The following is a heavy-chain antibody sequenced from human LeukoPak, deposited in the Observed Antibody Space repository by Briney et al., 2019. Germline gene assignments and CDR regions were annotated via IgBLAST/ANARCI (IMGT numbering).Heavy chain of an antibody. Sequence: PGGSLRLSCAASGFTFDDYAIHWVRHAPGKGLEWVSLISGDGGSTYYADSVRGRFTISRDNSKDSLYLQMNSLRTEDTALYFCAKDIEYCSTTSCSLFDDAFDIWGQGTMVTVSS. J-gene: IGHJ3*02. CDR3: AKDIEYCSTTSCSLFDDAFDI. CDR1: GFTFDDYA. CDR2: ISGDGGST. V-gene: IGHV3-43*02. D-gene: IGHD2-2*01.